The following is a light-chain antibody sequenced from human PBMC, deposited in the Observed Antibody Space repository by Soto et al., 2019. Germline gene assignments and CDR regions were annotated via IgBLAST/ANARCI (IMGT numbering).Light chain of an antibody. J-gene: IGLJ3*02. CDR1: SSDVGGYDF. CDR3: ASYAGGHYNWV. Sequence: SVLTQPPSASGSRGQSVTISCTGTSSDVGGYDFVSWYQQHPGKAPKLIIYEVSKWPSGVPDRFSGSKSGNTASLTVSGLQAEDEADYYCASYAGGHYNWVFGGGTKVTVL. CDR2: EVS. V-gene: IGLV2-8*01.